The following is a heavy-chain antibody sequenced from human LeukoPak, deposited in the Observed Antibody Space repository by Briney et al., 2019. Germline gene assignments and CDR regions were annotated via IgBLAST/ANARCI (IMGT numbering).Heavy chain of an antibody. J-gene: IGHJ4*02. D-gene: IGHD5-18*01. Sequence: GGSLRLSCAASGFTFSSYWMHWVRQAPGKGLVWVSRINSDGSSTSYADSVKGRFTISRDNSKNSLYLQMNSLRAEDTALYYCAKDMRVDTAMVDQAHYDYWGQGTLVTVSS. CDR3: AKDMRVDTAMVDQAHYDY. CDR2: INSDGSST. CDR1: GFTFSSYW. V-gene: IGHV3-74*01.